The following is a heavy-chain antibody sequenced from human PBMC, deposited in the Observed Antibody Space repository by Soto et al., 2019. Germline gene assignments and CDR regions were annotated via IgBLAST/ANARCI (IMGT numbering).Heavy chain of an antibody. CDR2: INAGNGNT. J-gene: IGHJ4*02. D-gene: IGHD4-17*01. Sequence: QVQLVQSGAEVKKPGASVKVSCKASGYTFTYYAMHWVRQAPGQRLEWMGWINAGNGNTKYSQKFQGRVTITRDTSASTAYMELSSLRSEDTAVYYCARSDGPLGDYRGQGTLVTVSS. V-gene: IGHV1-3*01. CDR3: ARSDGPLGDY. CDR1: GYTFTYYA.